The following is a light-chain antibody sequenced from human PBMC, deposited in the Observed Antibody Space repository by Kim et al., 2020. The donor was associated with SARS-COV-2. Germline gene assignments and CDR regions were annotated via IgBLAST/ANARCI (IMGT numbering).Light chain of an antibody. CDR1: TSVVGYYNY. CDR3: CSYAGSYTFV. Sequence: GQSVTISCTGTTSVVGYYNYVSWYQQHPGKAPKLMIYDVSKRPSGVPDRFSGSKSGNTASLTISGLQAEDEADYYCCSYAGSYTFVFGGGTQLTVL. V-gene: IGLV2-11*01. CDR2: DVS. J-gene: IGLJ3*02.